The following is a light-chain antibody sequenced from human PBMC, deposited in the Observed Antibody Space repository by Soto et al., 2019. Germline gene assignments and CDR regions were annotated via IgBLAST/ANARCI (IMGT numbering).Light chain of an antibody. Sequence: QSVLTQPASVSGSPGQSITISCTGTSSDVGGYNYVSWYQQHPGKAPKLMIYEVSNRPSGVSNRFSGSKSGNTASLTISGLQAEDEADYYCTSDTRSSTRVFGTGTKVTVL. CDR2: EVS. CDR3: TSDTRSSTRV. V-gene: IGLV2-14*01. J-gene: IGLJ1*01. CDR1: SSDVGGYNY.